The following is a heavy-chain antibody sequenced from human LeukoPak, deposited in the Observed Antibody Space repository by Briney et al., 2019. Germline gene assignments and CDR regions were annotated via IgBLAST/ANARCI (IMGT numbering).Heavy chain of an antibody. Sequence: SETLSLTCAVYGGSFSGYYWSWIRQPPGKGLEWIGEINHSGSTIYNPSLKSRVTISVDTSKNQFSLKLSSVTAADTAVYYCASIDSSGAFDYWGQGTLVTVSS. CDR2: INHSGST. CDR1: GGSFSGYY. J-gene: IGHJ4*02. V-gene: IGHV4-34*01. CDR3: ASIDSSGAFDY. D-gene: IGHD3-22*01.